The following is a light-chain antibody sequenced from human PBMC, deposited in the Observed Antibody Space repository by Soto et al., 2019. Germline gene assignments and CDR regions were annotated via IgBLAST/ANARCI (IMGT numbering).Light chain of an antibody. V-gene: IGLV2-8*01. CDR2: EVS. J-gene: IGLJ1*01. Sequence: QSVLTQPPSASGSPGQSVTISCTGTSSDVGGYNYVSWYQQHPGKAPKLMIYEVSKRPSGVPDRFSGSKSGNTASLTVSGLQAEDEDDYYCSSYEGSNRVLGNGTKLT. CDR3: SSYEGSNRV. CDR1: SSDVGGYNY.